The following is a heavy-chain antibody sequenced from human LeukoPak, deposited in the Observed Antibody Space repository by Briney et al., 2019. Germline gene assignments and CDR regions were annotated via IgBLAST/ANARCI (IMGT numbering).Heavy chain of an antibody. CDR1: GGSFSGYY. CDR2: INHSGST. Sequence: PSETLFLTCAVYGGSFSGYYWSWIRQPPGKGLEWIGEINHSGSTNYNPSLKSRVTISVDTSKNQFSLKLSSVTAADTAVYHCARVGWSGLEINWGQGTLVTVSS. J-gene: IGHJ4*02. CDR3: ARVGWSGLEIN. D-gene: IGHD3-3*01. V-gene: IGHV4-34*01.